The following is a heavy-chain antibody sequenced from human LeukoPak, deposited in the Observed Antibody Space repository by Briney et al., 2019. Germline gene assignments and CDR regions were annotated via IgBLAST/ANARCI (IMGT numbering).Heavy chain of an antibody. CDR1: GFTFRSYS. D-gene: IGHD1-26*01. CDR2: ISSSSTI. Sequence: GGSLRLSCAASGFTFRSYSMNWVRQAPGKGLEWVSYISSSSTIYYADPVKGRFTISRDNAKNSLYLQMNSRRAEDTAVYYCASAVGAWGQGTLVTVSS. J-gene: IGHJ5*02. CDR3: ASAVGA. V-gene: IGHV3-48*01.